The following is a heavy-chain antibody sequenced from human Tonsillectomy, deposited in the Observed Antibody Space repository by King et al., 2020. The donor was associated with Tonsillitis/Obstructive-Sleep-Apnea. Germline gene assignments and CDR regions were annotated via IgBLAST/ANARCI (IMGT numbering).Heavy chain of an antibody. CDR2: IYYGGST. D-gene: IGHD1/OR15-1a*01. CDR1: GFTVSNNY. Sequence: QLVQSGGGLIQPGGSLRLSCAASGFTVSNNYMSWVRQAPGKGLEWVSFIYYGGSTSYAESVKGRFTISRDASKNKQYLQVNSLRAEDTAVYYCARGGDENKGHDAFDIWGQGTMVTVSS. V-gene: IGHV3-53*01. CDR3: ARGGDENKGHDAFDI. J-gene: IGHJ3*02.